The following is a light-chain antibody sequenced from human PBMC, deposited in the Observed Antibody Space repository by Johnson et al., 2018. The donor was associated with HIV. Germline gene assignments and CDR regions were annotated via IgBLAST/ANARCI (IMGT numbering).Light chain of an antibody. CDR1: TSNIGNNY. J-gene: IGLJ1*01. V-gene: IGLV1-51*02. CDR2: ENN. Sequence: QSVLTQPPSVSAASGQKVTISCSGSTSNIGNNYVSWYQQLPGTAPKLLIYENNKRPSGIPDRFSGSKSGTSATLGITGLQTGDEADYYCGTWDSSLSAHYGFGTGTKVTVL. CDR3: GTWDSSLSAHYG.